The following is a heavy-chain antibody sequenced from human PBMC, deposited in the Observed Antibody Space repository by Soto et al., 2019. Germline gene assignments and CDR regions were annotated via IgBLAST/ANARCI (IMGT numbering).Heavy chain of an antibody. CDR1: GGSFSGYY. CDR2: INHSGST. Sequence: PSETLSLTCAVYGGSFSGYYWSWIRQPPGKGLELIGEINHSGSTNYNPSLKSRVTISVDTSKNQFSLKLSSVTAADTAVYYCASVSYDFWSGYEAGYYYYYGMDVWGQGTTVTVSS. D-gene: IGHD3-3*01. CDR3: ASVSYDFWSGYEAGYYYYYGMDV. V-gene: IGHV4-34*01. J-gene: IGHJ6*02.